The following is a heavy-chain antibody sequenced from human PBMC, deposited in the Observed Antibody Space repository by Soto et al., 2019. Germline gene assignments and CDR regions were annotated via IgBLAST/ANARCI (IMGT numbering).Heavy chain of an antibody. Sequence: EVQLVESGGGLVQPGGSLRLSCTASGFTFSTYAMNWVRQAPGKGLEWVSSITRTGNYIYYADSLKGRFTISRDNAKNSLYLEMNNLRAADTAVYFCVRGTFSRRPDEGEFWGQGTLLTVSS. CDR3: VRGTFSRRPDEGEF. CDR1: GFTFSTYA. D-gene: IGHD3-16*01. V-gene: IGHV3-21*02. CDR2: ITRTGNYI. J-gene: IGHJ4*02.